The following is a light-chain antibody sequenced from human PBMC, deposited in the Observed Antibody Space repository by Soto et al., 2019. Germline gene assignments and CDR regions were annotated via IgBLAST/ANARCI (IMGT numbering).Light chain of an antibody. Sequence: QSVLTQPASVSRSPGQSITISCTGSSSDVGGYNYVSWYQQHPGKAPRLMISEVSNRPSRVSNRFSGSKSGNTASLTISGLQAEDEADYYCSSYTSSSTLVFGTGTKVTVL. V-gene: IGLV2-14*01. J-gene: IGLJ1*01. CDR1: SSDVGGYNY. CDR3: SSYTSSSTLV. CDR2: EVS.